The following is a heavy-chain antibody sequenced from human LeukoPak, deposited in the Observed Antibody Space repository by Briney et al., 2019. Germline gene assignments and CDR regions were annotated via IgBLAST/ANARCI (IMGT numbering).Heavy chain of an antibody. CDR3: ARGRGYCSGGSCYSYYGMDV. Sequence: SQTLSLTCAVSGDSISSGGYSWGWIRQPPGKGLEWIGYIYHSGSTYYNPPLKSRVTISVDRSKNQFSLKLSSVTAADTAVYYCARGRGYCSGGSCYSYYGMDVWGQGTTVTVSS. CDR2: IYHSGST. V-gene: IGHV4-30-2*01. D-gene: IGHD2-15*01. J-gene: IGHJ6*02. CDR1: GDSISSGGYS.